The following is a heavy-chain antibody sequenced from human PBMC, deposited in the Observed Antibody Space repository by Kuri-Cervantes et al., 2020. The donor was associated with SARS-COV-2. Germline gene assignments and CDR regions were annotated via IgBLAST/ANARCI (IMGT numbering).Heavy chain of an antibody. CDR3: AYDSSAFHFDY. Sequence: LSLTCAASGFTFSTYGLHWARQAPGKGLEWVAVISYDGSNKYYTDSVKGRFTISRDNSKNTLYLQMNSLGAEDTAVYYCAYDSSAFHFDYWGQGTLVTVSS. V-gene: IGHV3-30*18. D-gene: IGHD3-22*01. CDR1: GFTFSTYG. J-gene: IGHJ4*02. CDR2: ISYDGSNK.